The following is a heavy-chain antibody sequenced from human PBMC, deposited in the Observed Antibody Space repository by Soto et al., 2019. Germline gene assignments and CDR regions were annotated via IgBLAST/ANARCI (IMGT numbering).Heavy chain of an antibody. CDR2: ISYDGSNK. V-gene: IGHV3-30*18. D-gene: IGHD5-12*01. Sequence: GGSLRLSCAASGFTFSSYGMHWVRQAPGKGLEWVAVISYDGSNKYYADSVKGRFTISRDNSKNTLYLQMNSLRAEDTAVYYCAKAPRRDGYNPTYYYYGMDVWGQGTTVTVSS. CDR3: AKAPRRDGYNPTYYYYGMDV. J-gene: IGHJ6*02. CDR1: GFTFSSYG.